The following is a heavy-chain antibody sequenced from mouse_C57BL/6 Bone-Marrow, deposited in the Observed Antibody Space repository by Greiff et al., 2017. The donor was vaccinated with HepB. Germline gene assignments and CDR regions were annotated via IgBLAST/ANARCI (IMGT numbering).Heavy chain of an antibody. CDR1: GYTFTSHW. Sequence: VKVVESGPELVRPGASVKISCKAPGYTFTSHWMQWVRQRPGQGLEWIGEIFPGSGSTYYNEKCKGKATLTVDTSYRPAYMQLSSRTSEDSAVYFCVLYGNYPYWGQGTTLTVSS. CDR3: VLYGNYPY. V-gene: IGHV1-56*01. CDR2: IFPGSGST. D-gene: IGHD2-1*01. J-gene: IGHJ2*01.